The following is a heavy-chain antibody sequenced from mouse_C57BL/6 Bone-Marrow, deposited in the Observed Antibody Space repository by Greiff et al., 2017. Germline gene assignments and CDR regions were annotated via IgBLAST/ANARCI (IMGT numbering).Heavy chain of an antibody. J-gene: IGHJ3*01. Sequence: VQLQQSGPELVKPGASVKISCKASGYSFTDYNMNWVKQSNGKSLEWIGVINPNYGTTSYNQKFKGKDTLTVDQSSSTAYMQLNSLTSEDSAVYCCASRVTAQAIGAWFAYWGQGTLVTVAA. CDR3: ASRVTAQAIGAWFAY. CDR1: GYSFTDYN. D-gene: IGHD3-2*02. V-gene: IGHV1-39*01. CDR2: INPNYGTT.